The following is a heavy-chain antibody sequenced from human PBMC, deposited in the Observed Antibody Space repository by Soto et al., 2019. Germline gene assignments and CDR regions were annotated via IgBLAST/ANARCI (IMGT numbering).Heavy chain of an antibody. V-gene: IGHV1-69*13. CDR2: IIPIFGTA. J-gene: IGHJ4*02. Sequence: ASVKVSCTASGGTFSSYAISWVRQAPGQGLEWMGGIIPIFGTANYAQKFQGRVTITADESTSTAYMELSSLRSEDTAVYYCARTRKTRLGATIAPFDYWGQGTLVTAS. CDR1: GGTFSSYA. D-gene: IGHD1-26*01. CDR3: ARTRKTRLGATIAPFDY.